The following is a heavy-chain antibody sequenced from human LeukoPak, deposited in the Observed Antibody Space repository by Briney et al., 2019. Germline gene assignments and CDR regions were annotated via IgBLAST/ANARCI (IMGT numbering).Heavy chain of an antibody. Sequence: GGTLRLSCAASGFTFSTYWMSWVRQVPGKGLEWLANIKYDGGEKYYVDSVKGRFTVSRDNAKNSLYLQMNSLRAGDTAVYYCTRAHGYRKTLLDYWGQGTLVTVSS. J-gene: IGHJ4*02. V-gene: IGHV3-7*01. D-gene: IGHD6-13*01. CDR3: TRAHGYRKTLLDY. CDR1: GFTFSTYW. CDR2: IKYDGGEK.